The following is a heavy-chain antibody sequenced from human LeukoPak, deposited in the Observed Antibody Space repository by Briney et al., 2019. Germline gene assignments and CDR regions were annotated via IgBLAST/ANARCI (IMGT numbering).Heavy chain of an antibody. V-gene: IGHV3-30*04. CDR2: ISYDGSNK. CDR3: AREFDSSPGMDV. J-gene: IGHJ6*02. CDR1: GFTFSSYA. D-gene: IGHD6-13*01. Sequence: PGGSLRPSCAASGFTFSSYAMPWVRQAPGKGLEWVAVISYDGSNKYYADSVKGRFTISRDNSKNTLYLQMNSLRAEDTAVYYCAREFDSSPGMDVWGQGTTVTVSS.